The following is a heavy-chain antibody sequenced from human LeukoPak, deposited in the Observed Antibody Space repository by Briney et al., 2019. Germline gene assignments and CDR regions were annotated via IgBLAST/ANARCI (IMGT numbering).Heavy chain of an antibody. J-gene: IGHJ4*02. Sequence: GGSLRLSCAASGFTFSSYSMNWVRQAPGKGLEWVSHITASGTAMFYADSVKGRFTISRDNAKNSLYLQMNSLRDEDTAVYYCARDGGSYYSVYFDYWSQGTLVTVSS. V-gene: IGHV3-48*02. D-gene: IGHD1-26*01. CDR1: GFTFSSYS. CDR3: ARDGGSYYSVYFDY. CDR2: ITASGTAM.